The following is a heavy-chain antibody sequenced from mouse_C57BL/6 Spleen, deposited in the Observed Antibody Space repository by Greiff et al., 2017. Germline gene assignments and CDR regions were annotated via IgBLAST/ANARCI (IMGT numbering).Heavy chain of an antibody. CDR1: GYTFTSYW. V-gene: IGHV1-64*01. CDR3: AGMVTDYAMDY. J-gene: IGHJ4*01. CDR2: IHPNSGST. Sequence: QVQLQQPGAELVKPGASVKLSCKASGYTFTSYWMHWVKQRPGQRLEWIGMIHPNSGSTNYNEKFKSKATLTVDKSSSTAYMQLSSLTSEDSAVYYCAGMVTDYAMDYWGQGTSVTVSS. D-gene: IGHD2-2*01.